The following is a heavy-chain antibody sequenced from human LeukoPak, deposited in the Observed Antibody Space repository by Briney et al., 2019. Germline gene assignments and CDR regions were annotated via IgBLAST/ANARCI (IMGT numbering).Heavy chain of an antibody. CDR2: IRYDGSNK. J-gene: IGHJ3*02. CDR3: ARAGRYQYDSSGYYYDAFDI. V-gene: IGHV3-30*02. CDR1: GFTFSSYG. Sequence: GGSLRLSCAVSGFTFSSYGMHWVRQAPGKGLEWVAFIRYDGSNKYYADSVKGRFTISRDNSKNTLYLQMNSLRAEDTAVYYCARAGRYQYDSSGYYYDAFDIWGQGTMVTVSS. D-gene: IGHD3-22*01.